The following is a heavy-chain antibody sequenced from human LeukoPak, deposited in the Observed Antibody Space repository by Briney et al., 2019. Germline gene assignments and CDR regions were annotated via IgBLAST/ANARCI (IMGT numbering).Heavy chain of an antibody. CDR3: ASGSTSGWSYQYYFDY. D-gene: IGHD6-19*01. Sequence: GSLRLSCAASGFTVSSKSMNWVRQAPGKGLEWVSVIYSGGSTYYAASVKGRFTISRDNSKNTLYLQMNNLRAEDTAVYYCASGSTSGWSYQYYFDYWGQGTLVTVSS. CDR1: GFTVSSKS. CDR2: IYSGGST. J-gene: IGHJ4*02. V-gene: IGHV3-66*01.